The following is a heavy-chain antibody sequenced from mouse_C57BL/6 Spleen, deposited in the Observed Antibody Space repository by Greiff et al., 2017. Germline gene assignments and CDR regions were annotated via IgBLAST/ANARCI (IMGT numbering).Heavy chain of an antibody. V-gene: IGHV1-80*01. D-gene: IGHD3-2*02. Sequence: QVQLQQSGAELVKPGASVKISCKASGYAFSSYWMNWVKQRPGKGLEWIGQIYPGDGDTNSNGKFKGKATLTADKSSSTAYMQLSSLTSEDSAVYFCASPSAQAYYFDYWGQGTTLTVSS. J-gene: IGHJ2*01. CDR3: ASPSAQAYYFDY. CDR1: GYAFSSYW. CDR2: IYPGDGDT.